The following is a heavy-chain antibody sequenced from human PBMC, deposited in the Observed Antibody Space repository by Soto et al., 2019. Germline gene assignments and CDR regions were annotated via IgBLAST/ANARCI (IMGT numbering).Heavy chain of an antibody. CDR2: ISSSGTYI. Sequence: GSLRLSCEASGFSLSTYSMNWVRQAPGKGLEWVSSISSSGTYIHYADSLKGRFTISRDNAKNSLYLQMISLRAEETAVYYCARDPSACSSTSCWGYYALEVWGQGTTVTVSS. J-gene: IGHJ6*02. CDR3: ARDPSACSSTSCWGYYALEV. D-gene: IGHD2-2*01. V-gene: IGHV3-21*01. CDR1: GFSLSTYS.